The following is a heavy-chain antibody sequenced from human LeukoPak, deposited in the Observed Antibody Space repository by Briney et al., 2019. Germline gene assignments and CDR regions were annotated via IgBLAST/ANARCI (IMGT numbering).Heavy chain of an antibody. D-gene: IGHD5-18*01. J-gene: IGHJ4*02. V-gene: IGHV4-34*01. CDR2: INHSGST. CDR1: GGSISSYY. Sequence: SETLSLTSTVSGGSISSYYWSWIRQPPGKGLEWIGEINHSGSTNYNPSLTSRVTISVDTFKNQFSLTLSSVTAADTAVYYCARARRSVVDTAYFDYWGQGTLVTVSS. CDR3: ARARRSVVDTAYFDY.